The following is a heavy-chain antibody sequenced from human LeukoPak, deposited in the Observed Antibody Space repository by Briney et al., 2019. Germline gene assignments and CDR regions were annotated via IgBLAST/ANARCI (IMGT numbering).Heavy chain of an antibody. V-gene: IGHV3-23*01. Sequence: GASLRLSCAASGFTFSSYAMSWVRQAPGKGLEWVSAISGSGGSTYYADSVKGRFTISRDNSKNTLYLQMSSLRAEDTAVYYCAKEPGRGYSYGYRGYFDYWGQGTLVTVSS. CDR2: ISGSGGST. J-gene: IGHJ4*02. D-gene: IGHD5-18*01. CDR3: AKEPGRGYSYGYRGYFDY. CDR1: GFTFSSYA.